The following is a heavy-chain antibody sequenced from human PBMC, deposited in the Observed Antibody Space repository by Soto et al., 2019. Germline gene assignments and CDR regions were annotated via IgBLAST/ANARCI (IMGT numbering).Heavy chain of an antibody. Sequence: PSETLSLTCAVYGGSFSGYYWSWIRQPPGKGLVWIWEINHSGSTNYNPSLKSRVTISVDTSKNQFSLKLSSVTAADTAVFYCARGGITYYDILTGYYFDYWGQGTLVTVSS. D-gene: IGHD3-9*01. J-gene: IGHJ4*02. V-gene: IGHV4-34*01. CDR3: ARGGITYYDILTGYYFDY. CDR1: GGSFSGYY. CDR2: INHSGST.